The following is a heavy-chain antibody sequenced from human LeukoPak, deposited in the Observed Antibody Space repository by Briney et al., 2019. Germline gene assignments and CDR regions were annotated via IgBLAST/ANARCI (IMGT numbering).Heavy chain of an antibody. V-gene: IGHV3-74*01. CDR2: INSDGSST. Sequence: GGSLRLFCAASGFTFSSYWMHWVRHAPGKGLVGVSRINSDGSSTNYADSVKGRFTISRDNAKNSLYLQMNSLRAEDTAVYYCARDRTTVTTYLSVRMDVWGQGTTVTVSS. CDR3: ARDRTTVTTYLSVRMDV. D-gene: IGHD4-17*01. CDR1: GFTFSSYW. J-gene: IGHJ6*02.